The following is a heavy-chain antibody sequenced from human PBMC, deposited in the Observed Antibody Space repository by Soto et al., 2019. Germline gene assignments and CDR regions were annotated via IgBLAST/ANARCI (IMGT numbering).Heavy chain of an antibody. Sequence: PSETLSLTCAVYGGSFSGYYWSWIRQPPGKGLEWIGEINHSGSTNYNPSLKGRVTISVDTSKNQFSLKLSSVTAADTAVYYCARTYSSGWYNWFDPWGQGTLVTVPS. CDR1: GGSFSGYY. CDR3: ARTYSSGWYNWFDP. V-gene: IGHV4-34*01. CDR2: INHSGST. J-gene: IGHJ5*02. D-gene: IGHD6-19*01.